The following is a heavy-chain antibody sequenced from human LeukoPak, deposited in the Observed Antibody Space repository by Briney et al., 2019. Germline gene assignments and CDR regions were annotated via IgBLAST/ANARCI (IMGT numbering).Heavy chain of an antibody. J-gene: IGHJ4*02. CDR3: ARDLPQYCSSTSCYADDY. CDR1: GYTFNSYG. V-gene: IGHV1-18*01. CDR2: ISAYNGNT. Sequence: ASVKVSCKASGYTFNSYGISWVRQAPGQGLEWMGWISAYNGNTNYAQKLQGRVTMTTDTSTSTAYMELRSLRSDDTAVYYCARDLPQYCSSTSCYADDYWGQGTLVTVSS. D-gene: IGHD2-2*01.